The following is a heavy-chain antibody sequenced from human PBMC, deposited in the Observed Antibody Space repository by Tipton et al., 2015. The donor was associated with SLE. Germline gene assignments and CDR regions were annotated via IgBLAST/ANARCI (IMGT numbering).Heavy chain of an antibody. D-gene: IGHD3-3*01. V-gene: IGHV3-48*03. Sequence: SLRLSCAASGFTFSSYEMNWVRQAPGKGLEWVSYISSSGSPIYYADSVKGRFTISRDNAKNTLYLQMNSLRAEDTAVYYCARGDFWSGYSLWGQGTLVTVSS. CDR3: ARGDFWSGYSL. J-gene: IGHJ4*02. CDR1: GFTFSSYE. CDR2: ISSSGSPI.